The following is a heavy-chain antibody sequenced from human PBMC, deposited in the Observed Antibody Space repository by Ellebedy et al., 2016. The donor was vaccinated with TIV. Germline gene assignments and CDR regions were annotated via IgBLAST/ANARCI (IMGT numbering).Heavy chain of an antibody. Sequence: MPSETLSLTCTVSGGSISSYYWSWIRQPPRKGLEWIGYIYYSGSTNYNPSLKSRVTISVDTSKNQFSLKLSSVTAADTAVYYCAREYGDYVGRYGMDVWGQGTTVTVSS. CDR1: GGSISSYY. D-gene: IGHD4-17*01. V-gene: IGHV4-59*01. J-gene: IGHJ6*02. CDR3: AREYGDYVGRYGMDV. CDR2: IYYSGST.